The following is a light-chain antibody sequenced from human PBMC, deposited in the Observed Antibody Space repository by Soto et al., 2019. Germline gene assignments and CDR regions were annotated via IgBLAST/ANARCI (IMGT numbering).Light chain of an antibody. CDR2: DVS. Sequence: QSALPQPRSVSGSPGQSFTISCTGTGSALGHYNSVSWYQSRPGKVPTLIIFDVSERPAGVPHRFSGSKSPNTASLTISGLEAEDEADYYCCSYAGNHGYVFGSGTKVTVL. CDR3: CSYAGNHGYV. CDR1: GSALGHYNS. J-gene: IGLJ1*01. V-gene: IGLV2-11*01.